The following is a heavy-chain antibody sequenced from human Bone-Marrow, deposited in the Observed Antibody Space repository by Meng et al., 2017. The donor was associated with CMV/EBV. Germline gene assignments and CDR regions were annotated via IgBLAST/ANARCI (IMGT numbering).Heavy chain of an antibody. J-gene: IGHJ6*02. CDR1: GFTFSSYS. CDR3: AKDQVRGAPHGMDV. Sequence: GESLKISCAASGFTFSSYSMNWVRQAPGKGLEWVSSISSSSSYIYYADSVKGRFTISRDNAKNSLYLQMNSLRAEDTAVYYCAKDQVRGAPHGMDVWAPGTSATFPS. D-gene: IGHD3-10*01. CDR2: ISSSSSYI. V-gene: IGHV3-21*01.